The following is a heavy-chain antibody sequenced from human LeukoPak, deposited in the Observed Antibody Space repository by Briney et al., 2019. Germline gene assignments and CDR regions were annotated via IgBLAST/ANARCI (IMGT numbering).Heavy chain of an antibody. CDR2: IIPIFGTA. Sequence: ASVKVSCKASGGTFSSYAISWVRQAPGQGLEWMGGIIPIFGTANYAQKFQGRVTITADESTSTAYMELSSLRSEDTAVYYCAKGIRIAAAGTPPGVPFDPWGQGTLVTVSS. D-gene: IGHD6-13*01. V-gene: IGHV1-69*13. CDR1: GGTFSSYA. CDR3: AKGIRIAAAGTPPGVPFDP. J-gene: IGHJ5*02.